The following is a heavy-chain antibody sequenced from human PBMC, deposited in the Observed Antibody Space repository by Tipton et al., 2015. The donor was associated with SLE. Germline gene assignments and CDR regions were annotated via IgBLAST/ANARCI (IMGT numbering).Heavy chain of an antibody. CDR2: IRYDGSNK. V-gene: IGHV3-30*02. CDR3: ARAGQQLDNFDY. Sequence: GSLRLSCAASGFTFSSYGLHWVRQAPGKGLEWVAFIRYDGSNKYYADSVKGRFTISRDNAKNTLYLQMNSLRAEDTAVYYCARAGQQLDNFDYWGQGTLVTVSS. D-gene: IGHD6-13*01. J-gene: IGHJ4*02. CDR1: GFTFSSYG.